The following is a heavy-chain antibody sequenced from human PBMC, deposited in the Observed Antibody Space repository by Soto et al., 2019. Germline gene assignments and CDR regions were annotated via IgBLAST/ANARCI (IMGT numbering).Heavy chain of an antibody. J-gene: IGHJ6*02. V-gene: IGHV4-59*08. CDR1: GGSISSYY. CDR2: VHHSWGS. Sequence: QVQLQESGPGLVKPSETLSLSCTVSGGSISSYYWSWFRQSPGKRMEWIGYVHHSWGSSYNPSLPSRVAISPNTSKSQVSLKVTSVSATDTAAYYCARQGFGPLHGLVDVWGQGPTVTVSS. CDR3: ARQGFGPLHGLVDV. D-gene: IGHD3-10*01.